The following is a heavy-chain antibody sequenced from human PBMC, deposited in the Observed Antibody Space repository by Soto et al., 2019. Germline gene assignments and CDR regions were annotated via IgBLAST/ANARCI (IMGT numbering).Heavy chain of an antibody. D-gene: IGHD2-2*01. J-gene: IGHJ6*03. CDR2: IYYSGST. CDR1: GGSISSGGYY. V-gene: IGHV4-31*03. CDR3: ARDGANPRPGAMDLHYYMDV. Sequence: QVQLQESGPGLVKPSQTLSLTCTVSGGSISSGGYYWSWIRQHPGKGLEWIGYIYYSGSTYYNPSLKSRVTISVDTSKNQFSLKLSSVTAADTAVYYCARDGANPRPGAMDLHYYMDVWGKGTTVTVSS.